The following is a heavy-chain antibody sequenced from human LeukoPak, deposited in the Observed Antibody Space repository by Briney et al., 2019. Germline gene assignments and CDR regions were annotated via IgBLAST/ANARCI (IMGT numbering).Heavy chain of an antibody. Sequence: PGGSLRLSCAASGFTFNIYAMSWVRQAPEKGLEWVSAISETSRKTYYADSVKGRFTISRDNSKNTLYLQMNSLRAEDTAVYYCAKDLSQWLVPHYFDYWGQGTLVTVSS. J-gene: IGHJ4*02. D-gene: IGHD6-19*01. V-gene: IGHV3-23*01. CDR2: ISETSRKT. CDR1: GFTFNIYA. CDR3: AKDLSQWLVPHYFDY.